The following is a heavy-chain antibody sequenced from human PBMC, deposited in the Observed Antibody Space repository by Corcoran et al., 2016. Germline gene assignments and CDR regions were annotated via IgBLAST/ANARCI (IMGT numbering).Heavy chain of an antibody. CDR2: INHSGST. CDR3: AREERRYDYVWGSSILWFDP. CDR1: GGSFSGYY. D-gene: IGHD3-16*01. V-gene: IGHV4-34*01. J-gene: IGHJ5*02. Sequence: QVQLQQWGAGLLKPSETLSLTCAVYGGSFSGYYWSWIRQPPGKGLEWIGEINHSGSTNYNPSLKSRVTISVDTSKNQFSLKLSSVTAADTAVYYCAREERRYDYVWGSSILWFDPWGQGTLVTVSS.